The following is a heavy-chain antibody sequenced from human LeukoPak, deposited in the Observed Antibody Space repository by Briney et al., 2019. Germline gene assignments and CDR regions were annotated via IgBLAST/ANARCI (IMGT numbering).Heavy chain of an antibody. Sequence: GASVKVSCKASGGTFNSYAINWVRQAPGQGLEWMGAIIPTLRRTYYAQNFQGRVTIIADRSTSTAYMELSSLRSDDTAVYYCATDGGGAQFDYWGQGTLVTVSS. D-gene: IGHD1-26*01. CDR2: IIPTLRRT. J-gene: IGHJ4*02. CDR3: ATDGGGAQFDY. V-gene: IGHV1-69*10. CDR1: GGTFNSYA.